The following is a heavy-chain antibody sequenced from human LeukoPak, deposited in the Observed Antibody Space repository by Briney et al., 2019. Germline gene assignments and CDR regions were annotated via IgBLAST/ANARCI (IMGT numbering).Heavy chain of an antibody. CDR2: IYYSGST. CDR3: ARGAVGAQGSAFDI. CDR1: GGSISSGGYY. V-gene: IGHV4-31*03. Sequence: SQTLSLTCTVSGGSISSGGYYWSWIRQHPGKGLEWIGYIYYSGSTYYNPSLKSRVTISVDTSKNQFSLKLSSVTAADTAVYYCARGAVGAQGSAFDIWGQGTVVTVSS. J-gene: IGHJ3*02. D-gene: IGHD1-26*01.